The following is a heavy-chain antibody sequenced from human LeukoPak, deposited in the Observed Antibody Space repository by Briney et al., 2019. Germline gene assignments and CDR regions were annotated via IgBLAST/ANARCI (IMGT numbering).Heavy chain of an antibody. V-gene: IGHV1-46*01. CDR1: GYTFTKYY. CDR2: INPSGGST. CDR3: ARLPVGATSWTDY. Sequence: ASVKVSCKASGYTFTKYYVHWVRQAPGQRLEWMGIINPSGGSTSYAQKFQGRVTMTRDMSTSTVYMELSSLRSEDTAVYYCARLPVGATSWTDYWSQGTLVTVYS. J-gene: IGHJ4*02. D-gene: IGHD1-26*01.